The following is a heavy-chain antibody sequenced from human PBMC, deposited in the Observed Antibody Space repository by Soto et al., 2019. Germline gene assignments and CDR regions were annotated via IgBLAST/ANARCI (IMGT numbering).Heavy chain of an antibody. J-gene: IGHJ4*02. Sequence: SGGSLRLSCAASGFTFSSYAIHWVRQAPGKGLEWVAVISYDGSNKYYADSVKGRFTISRDNSKNTLYLQMNSLRAEDTAVYYCARDRGYYDFWSGYLYWGQGTLVTVSS. CDR1: GFTFSSYA. V-gene: IGHV3-30-3*01. D-gene: IGHD3-3*01. CDR2: ISYDGSNK. CDR3: ARDRGYYDFWSGYLY.